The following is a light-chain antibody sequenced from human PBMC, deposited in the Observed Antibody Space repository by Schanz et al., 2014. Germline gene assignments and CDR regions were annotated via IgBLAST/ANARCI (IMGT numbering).Light chain of an antibody. CDR3: LQTYSAFPA. J-gene: IGKJ5*01. CDR2: AAS. Sequence: DIQMTQSPSSLSASVGDRVTITCRASQIISTYLNWYQQKPGRAPKLLIYAASNLESGVPPRFSGSGSQTDFTLTISSLQPEDFATYYCLQTYSAFPAFGQGTRLEI. V-gene: IGKV1-39*01. CDR1: QIISTY.